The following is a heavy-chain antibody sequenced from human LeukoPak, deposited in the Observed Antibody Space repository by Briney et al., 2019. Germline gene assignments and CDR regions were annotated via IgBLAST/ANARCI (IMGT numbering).Heavy chain of an antibody. V-gene: IGHV3-23*01. CDR3: ATHLRLGELSFDY. Sequence: GGSLRLSCAASGFTFSSYALSWVRQAPRQGLEWVSAISGSGGSTYFADSVKGRFTITRDNSKNTLYLQMNSLRAEDTAVYYCATHLRLGELSFDYWGQGTLVTVSS. D-gene: IGHD3-16*02. J-gene: IGHJ4*02. CDR1: GFTFSSYA. CDR2: ISGSGGST.